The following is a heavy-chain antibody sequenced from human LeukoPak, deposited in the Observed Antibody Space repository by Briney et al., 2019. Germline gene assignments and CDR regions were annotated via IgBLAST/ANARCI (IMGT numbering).Heavy chain of an antibody. V-gene: IGHV1-2*02. CDR1: GYTFTGYY. CDR2: INPNSGGT. CDR3: ARDPDYDYGDVTPNYYYYYMDV. Sequence: ASVKVSCKASGYTFTGYYMHWVRQAPGQGLEWMGWINPNSGGTNYAQKFQGRVTMTRDTSISTAYMELSRLRSDDTAVYYCARDPDYDYGDVTPNYYYYYMDVWGKGTTVTISS. J-gene: IGHJ6*03. D-gene: IGHD4-17*01.